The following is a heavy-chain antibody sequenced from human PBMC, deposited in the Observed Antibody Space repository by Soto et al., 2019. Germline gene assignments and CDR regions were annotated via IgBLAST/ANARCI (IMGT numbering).Heavy chain of an antibody. CDR1: GGSFSGYY. Sequence: PSGTLSLTSAVHGGSFSGYYWDWIRQPPGKGLEWIGEVNHGGTSNYNPSLKSRVTISVDTSKNQFSLNLTSVTAADTAVYYCARLGGYYQAFDQWGQGSLVTVSS. J-gene: IGHJ4*02. D-gene: IGHD3-22*01. CDR2: VNHGGTS. CDR3: ARLGGYYQAFDQ. V-gene: IGHV4-34*01.